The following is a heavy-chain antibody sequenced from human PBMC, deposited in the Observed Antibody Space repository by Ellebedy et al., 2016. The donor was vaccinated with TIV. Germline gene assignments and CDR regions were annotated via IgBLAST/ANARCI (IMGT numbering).Heavy chain of an antibody. D-gene: IGHD1-1*01. CDR2: IDPSDGST. CDR1: GYSFVNYY. J-gene: IGHJ4*02. Sequence: AASVKVSCKASGYSFVNYYIQWVRQAPGHGLEWVGIIDPSDGSTSYTQRFQGRITLTSDTSTTTVYMSLSSLRFDDTAMYYCALASFDYWGQGTQVTVSS. V-gene: IGHV1-46*01. CDR3: ALASFDY.